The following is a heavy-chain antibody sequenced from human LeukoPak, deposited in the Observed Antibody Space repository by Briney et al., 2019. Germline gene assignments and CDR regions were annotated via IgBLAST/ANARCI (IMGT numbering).Heavy chain of an antibody. CDR3: ARDREVVAATFDY. CDR2: ISSSSSYI. V-gene: IGHV3-21*01. Sequence: GGSLRLSCAASGFTFSSYSMNWVRQAPGKGLEWVSSISSSSSYIYYADSVKGRSTISRDNAKNSLYLQMNSLRAEDTAVYYCARDREVVAATFDYWGQGTLVTVSS. CDR1: GFTFSSYS. J-gene: IGHJ4*02. D-gene: IGHD2-15*01.